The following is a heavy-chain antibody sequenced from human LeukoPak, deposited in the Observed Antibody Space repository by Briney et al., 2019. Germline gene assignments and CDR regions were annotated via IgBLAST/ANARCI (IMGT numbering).Heavy chain of an antibody. CDR3: ARHRTREITHYAFDI. J-gene: IGHJ3*02. V-gene: IGHV1-69*05. CDR2: IIPIFGTA. D-gene: IGHD1-1*01. Sequence: SVKVSCKASGGTFSSYAISWVRQAPGQGLEWMGGIIPIFGTANYAQKLQGRVTMTTDTSTSTAYMELRSLRSDDTAVYYCARHRTREITHYAFDIWGQGTMVTVSS. CDR1: GGTFSSYA.